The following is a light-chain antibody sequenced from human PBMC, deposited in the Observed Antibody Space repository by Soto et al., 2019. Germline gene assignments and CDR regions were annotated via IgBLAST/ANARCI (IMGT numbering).Light chain of an antibody. CDR3: QSYDSSLSGSKV. J-gene: IGLJ2*01. CDR2: GNN. CDR1: SSNLGAHYD. Sequence: QAVLTQPPSVSGAPGQRVTISCTGSSSNLGAHYDVHWYQQLPGTAPRLLIYGNNNRASGVPDRFSGSKSGTSASLAITGLQAEDEADYYCQSYDSSLSGSKVFGGGTKVTVL. V-gene: IGLV1-40*01.